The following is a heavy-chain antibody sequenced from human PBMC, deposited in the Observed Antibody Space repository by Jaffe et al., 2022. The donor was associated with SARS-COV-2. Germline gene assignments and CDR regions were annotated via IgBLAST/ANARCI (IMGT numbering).Heavy chain of an antibody. CDR1: GFTFSSYS. Sequence: EVQLVESGGGLVKPGGSLRLSCAASGFTFSSYSMNWVRQAPGKGLEWVSSISSSSSYIYYADSVKGRFTISRDNAKNSLYLQMNSLRAEDTAVYYCARSRKSVQLERRGKEFDYWGQGTLVTVSS. V-gene: IGHV3-21*01. CDR3: ARSRKSVQLERRGKEFDY. D-gene: IGHD1-1*01. CDR2: ISSSSSYI. J-gene: IGHJ4*02.